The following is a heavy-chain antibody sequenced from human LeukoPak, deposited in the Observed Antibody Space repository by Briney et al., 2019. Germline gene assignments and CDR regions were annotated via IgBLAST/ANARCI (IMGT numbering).Heavy chain of an antibody. CDR3: ARDAGSGWYYFDS. CDR1: GGSISLSF. V-gene: IGHV4-4*07. CDR2: LYPSGRT. D-gene: IGHD6-19*01. Sequence: PSETLSLTCTVSGGSISLSFWSWLRQPAGKGLEWVGRLYPSGRTENNPSLKSRVSISLDAPKSQFSLRLTSVTAADTAMYFCARDAGSGWYYFDSWGQGTRVTVSS. J-gene: IGHJ4*02.